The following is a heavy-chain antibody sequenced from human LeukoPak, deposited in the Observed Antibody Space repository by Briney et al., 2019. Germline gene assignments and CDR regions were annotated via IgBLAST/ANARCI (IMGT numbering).Heavy chain of an antibody. V-gene: IGHV3-23*01. CDR1: GFTFGSYA. Sequence: GGSLRLSCEASGFTFGSYAMYWVRQAPGKGLEWVAGIFGSGGSAHYADSAKGRYTISRDNSKNTVYLQINSLRAEDTAVYYCGKTTTGYSSGQKPAWPVDYWGQGTLVTVSP. D-gene: IGHD6-19*01. CDR3: GKTTTGYSSGQKPAWPVDY. CDR2: IFGSGGSA. J-gene: IGHJ4*02.